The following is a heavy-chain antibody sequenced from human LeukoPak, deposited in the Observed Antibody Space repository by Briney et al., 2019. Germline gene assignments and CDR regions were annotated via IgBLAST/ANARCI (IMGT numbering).Heavy chain of an antibody. J-gene: IGHJ4*02. Sequence: GGSLRLSCAASGFAFSSLWMNWVRQAPGKGLEWVGRIKSKTDGGTTDYAAPVKGRFTISRDDSKNTLYLQMNSLKTEDTAVYYCTTETPFIVVVTAIDYWGQGTLVTVSS. V-gene: IGHV3-15*01. CDR3: TTETPFIVVVTAIDY. CDR1: GFAFSSLW. CDR2: IKSKTDGGTT. D-gene: IGHD2-21*02.